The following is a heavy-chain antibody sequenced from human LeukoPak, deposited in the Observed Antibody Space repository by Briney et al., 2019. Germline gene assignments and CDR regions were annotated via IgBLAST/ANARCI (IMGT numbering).Heavy chain of an antibody. CDR2: MNPNSGNT. J-gene: IGHJ5*02. CDR1: GYTFTSYD. Sequence: ASVKVSCKASGYTFTSYDINWVRQATGQGLEWMGWMNPNSGNTGYAQKFQGRVTMTRNTSISTAYMELSSLRSEDTAVYYCARAQKVRHHITIFGPARRIDWFDPWGQGTLVTVSS. V-gene: IGHV1-8*01. CDR3: ARAQKVRHHITIFGPARRIDWFDP. D-gene: IGHD3-3*01.